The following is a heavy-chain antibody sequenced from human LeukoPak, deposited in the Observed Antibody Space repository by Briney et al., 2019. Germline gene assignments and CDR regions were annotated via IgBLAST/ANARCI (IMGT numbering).Heavy chain of an antibody. CDR3: ARDRGTAVVAKRNYYYGMDV. Sequence: GGSLRLSCAASGFTFSSYSMNWVREAPGKGLEWVAVISYDGSNKYYADSVKGRFTISRDNSKNTLYLQMNSLRAEDTAVYYCARDRGTAVVAKRNYYYGMDVWGQGTTVTVSS. CDR2: ISYDGSNK. V-gene: IGHV3-30*03. J-gene: IGHJ6*02. CDR1: GFTFSSYS. D-gene: IGHD6-19*01.